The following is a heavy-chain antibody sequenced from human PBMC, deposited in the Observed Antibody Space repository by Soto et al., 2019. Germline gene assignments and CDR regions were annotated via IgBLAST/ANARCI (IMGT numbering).Heavy chain of an antibody. CDR3: ARGGYSSSSPSYYFDY. V-gene: IGHV1-46*01. Sequence: SVKVSCKASGYTFTSYYIHWVRQAPGQGLEWMGIINPSGGSTSYAQKFQGRVTMTRDTSTSTVYMELSSLRSEDTAVYYCARGGYSSSSPSYYFDYWGQGTQVTVSS. CDR1: GYTFTSYY. J-gene: IGHJ4*02. D-gene: IGHD6-13*01. CDR2: INPSGGST.